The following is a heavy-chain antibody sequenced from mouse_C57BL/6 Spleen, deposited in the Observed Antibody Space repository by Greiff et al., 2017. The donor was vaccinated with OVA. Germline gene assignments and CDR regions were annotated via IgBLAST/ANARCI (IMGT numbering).Heavy chain of an antibody. CDR3: ARGATGFDY. CDR1: GYSITSGYY. CDR2: ISYDGSN. V-gene: IGHV3-6*01. D-gene: IGHD6-1*01. Sequence: EVKLMESGPGLVKPSQSLSLTCSVTGYSITSGYYWNWLRQFPGNKLEWMGYISYDGSNNYNPSLKNRISITRDTSKNQFFLKLNSVTTEDAATYYCARGATGFDYWGQGTTLTVSS. J-gene: IGHJ2*01.